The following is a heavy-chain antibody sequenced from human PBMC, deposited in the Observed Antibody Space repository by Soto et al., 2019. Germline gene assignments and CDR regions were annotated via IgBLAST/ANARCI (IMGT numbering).Heavy chain of an antibody. D-gene: IGHD3-10*01. CDR3: ARAAGRFGELYWFDP. Sequence: QVQLVQSGAEVKETGSSVKVSCKSSGYIFKNYAVTWLRQAPGQGLEWMGGIIPVFGTPDYSQKFRGRVTITADESTSTVYMELRSLTSEDTAVYYCARAAGRFGELYWFDPWGQGTLVTVSP. CDR2: IIPVFGTP. J-gene: IGHJ5*02. CDR1: GYIFKNYA. V-gene: IGHV1-69*01.